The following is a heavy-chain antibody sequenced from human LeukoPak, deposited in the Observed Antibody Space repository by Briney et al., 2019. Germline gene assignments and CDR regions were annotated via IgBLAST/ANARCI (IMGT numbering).Heavy chain of an antibody. V-gene: IGHV3-23*01. Sequence: GGSLRLSCAASGFTFSTYGMSWVRQAPGKGLEWVSTITNGGATYYADSVKGRFSISRDTSKNTLYLQMNSLRAEDTAIYYCAKARESHSLFDYWGQGTLVTVSS. D-gene: IGHD3-10*01. CDR2: ITNGGAT. CDR3: AKARESHSLFDY. J-gene: IGHJ4*02. CDR1: GFTFSTYG.